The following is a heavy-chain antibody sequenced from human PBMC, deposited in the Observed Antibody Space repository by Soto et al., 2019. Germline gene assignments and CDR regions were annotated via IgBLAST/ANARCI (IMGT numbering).Heavy chain of an antibody. D-gene: IGHD3-9*01. CDR3: ASVNVVTGYYLAH. CDR2: IYYSGGT. J-gene: IGHJ4*02. CDR1: GGSISSSSYF. Sequence: SETRCLTCTVSGGSISSSSYFWGWIRQPPGKGLEWIGSIYYSGGTYYNPSLKSRVTISVDTSQHQFSLKLSSVTAAYTAVFYCASVNVVTGYYLAHWGQGTFVTVSS. V-gene: IGHV4-39*01.